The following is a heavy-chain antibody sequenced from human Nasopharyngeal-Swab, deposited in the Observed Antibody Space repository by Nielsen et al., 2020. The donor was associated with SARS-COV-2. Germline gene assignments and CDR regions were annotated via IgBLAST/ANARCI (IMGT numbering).Heavy chain of an antibody. CDR3: AREENWGGFDY. J-gene: IGHJ4*02. D-gene: IGHD7-27*01. V-gene: IGHV4-30-2*01. CDR2: IYHSGST. CDR1: GFSISSGGYS. Sequence: SGTLSLPCAVSGFSISSGGYSWGWIRQPPGKGLEWIGYIYHSGSTYYNPSLKSRVTISVDRSKNQFSLKLSSVTAADTAVYYCAREENWGGFDYWGQGTLVTVSS.